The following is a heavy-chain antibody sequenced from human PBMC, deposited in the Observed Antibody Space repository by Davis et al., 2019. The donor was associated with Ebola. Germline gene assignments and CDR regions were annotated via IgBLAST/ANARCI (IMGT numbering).Heavy chain of an antibody. CDR1: GFTVSSNH. J-gene: IGHJ4*02. V-gene: IGHV3-53*05. CDR3: ATTQWLREFDN. D-gene: IGHD6-19*01. CDR2: IYDQST. Sequence: GGSLRLSCAASGFTVSSNHMSWVRQAPGKGLEWVSVIYDQSTAYADSVRGRFIISRDKSNNTLYLEMNSLRVDDTAVYYCATTQWLREFDNWGQGTLVTVSP.